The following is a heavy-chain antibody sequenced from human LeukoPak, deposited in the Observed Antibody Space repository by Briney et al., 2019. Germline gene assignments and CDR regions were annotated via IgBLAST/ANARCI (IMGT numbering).Heavy chain of an antibody. Sequence: LSLTCTVSGYSISSGYYWGWIRQPPGKGLEWVSSISSFGTSLYYADSVRGRFTISRDNAKNSLYLQMNSLRAEDTAVYYCAREGYGSGNYPVDYWGQGTLVTVSS. CDR3: AREGYGSGNYPVDY. CDR1: GYSISSGYY. D-gene: IGHD3-10*01. V-gene: IGHV3-11*04. J-gene: IGHJ4*02. CDR2: ISSFGTSL.